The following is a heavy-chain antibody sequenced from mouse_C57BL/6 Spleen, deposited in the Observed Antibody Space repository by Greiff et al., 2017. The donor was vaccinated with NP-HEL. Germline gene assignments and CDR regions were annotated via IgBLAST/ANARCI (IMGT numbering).Heavy chain of an antibody. CDR3: ARNFPIYYYGSLDY. V-gene: IGHV1-26*01. CDR2: INPNNGGT. CDR1: GYTFTDYY. Sequence: EVQLQQSGPELVKPGASVKISCKASGYTFTDYYMNWVKQSHGKSLEWIGDINPNNGGTSYNQKFKGKATLTVDKSSSTAYMELRSLTSEDSAVYYCARNFPIYYYGSLDYWGQGTTLTVSS. D-gene: IGHD1-1*01. J-gene: IGHJ2*01.